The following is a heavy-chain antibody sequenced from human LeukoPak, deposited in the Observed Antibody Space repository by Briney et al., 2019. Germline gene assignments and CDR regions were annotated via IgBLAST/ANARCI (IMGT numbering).Heavy chain of an antibody. CDR1: GFTFSSYA. CDR2: ISGSGGST. D-gene: IGHD4-17*01. J-gene: IGHJ4*02. V-gene: IGHV3-23*01. CDR3: AKEEDENGDYDGDY. Sequence: PGGSLRLSCAASGFTFSSYAMSWVRQAPGKGLEWVSAISGSGGSTYYADSVKGRFTISRDNSKHTLYLQMNSLRAEDTAVYYCAKEEDENGDYDGDYWGQGTLVTVSS.